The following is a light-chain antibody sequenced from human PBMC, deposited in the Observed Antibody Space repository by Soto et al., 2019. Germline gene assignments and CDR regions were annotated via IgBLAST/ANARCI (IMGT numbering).Light chain of an antibody. CDR2: EVS. V-gene: IGLV2-23*02. J-gene: IGLJ1*01. Sequence: QSVLTQPASVSGSPGQSITISCTGTSSDVGSYDLVSWYQHHPGKAPKLMIYEVSKRPSGVSNRFSGSKSDNTASLTISGLQVEDEADYYCCSFAGRSPYVFGNGTKVTVL. CDR1: SSDVGSYDL. CDR3: CSFAGRSPYV.